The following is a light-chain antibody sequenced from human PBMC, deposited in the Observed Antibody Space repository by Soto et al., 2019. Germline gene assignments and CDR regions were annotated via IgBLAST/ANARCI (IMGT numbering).Light chain of an antibody. Sequence: EIVLTQSPGTLSLSPGERATLSCRASQCVSSSYLAWYQQKPGQAPRLLIYGASSRATGIPDRFSGSGSGTDFTLTISRLEPEDFAVYYCQQYCSSPTLTFGGGTKVEIK. CDR2: GAS. CDR3: QQYCSSPTLT. J-gene: IGKJ4*01. CDR1: QCVSSSY. V-gene: IGKV3-20*01.